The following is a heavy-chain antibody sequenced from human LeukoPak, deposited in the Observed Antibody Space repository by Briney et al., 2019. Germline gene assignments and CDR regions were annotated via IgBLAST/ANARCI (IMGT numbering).Heavy chain of an antibody. J-gene: IGHJ3*02. D-gene: IGHD1-26*01. CDR3: ARDLHSGSYEDAFDI. Sequence: GGSLRLSCAASGFTFSNYWMHWVRQAPGKGLVWGSRINSDGSNTNYADSVKGRFTISRDNAKNTLYLQMNSLRAEDTAVYYCARDLHSGSYEDAFDIWGQGTMVTVSS. CDR2: INSDGSNT. CDR1: GFTFSNYW. V-gene: IGHV3-74*01.